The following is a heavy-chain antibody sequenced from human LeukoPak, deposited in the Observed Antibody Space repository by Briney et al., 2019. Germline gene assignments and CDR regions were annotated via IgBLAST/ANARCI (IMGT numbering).Heavy chain of an antibody. CDR3: ARDSSSEGVDP. CDR1: GYTFTSYD. J-gene: IGHJ5*02. D-gene: IGHD6-13*01. V-gene: IGHV1-2*02. CDR2: INPNSGGT. Sequence: ASVKVSCKASGYTFTSYDINWVRQAPGQGLEWMGWINPNSGGTNYAQKFQGRVTMTRDTSISTAYMELSRLRSDDTAVYYCARDSSSEGVDPWGQGTLVTVSS.